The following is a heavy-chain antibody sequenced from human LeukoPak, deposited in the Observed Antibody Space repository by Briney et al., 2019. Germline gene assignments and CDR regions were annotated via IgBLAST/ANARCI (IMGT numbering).Heavy chain of an antibody. V-gene: IGHV3-9*01. D-gene: IGHD3-10*01. Sequence: GGSLRLSCAASGFTFDDYAMHWVRQAPGKGLEWVSGISWNSGSIGYADSVKGRFTISRDNAKNSLYLQMNSLRAEDTALYYCARESGFGELFPYAFDIWGQGTVVTVSS. CDR2: ISWNSGSI. CDR3: ARESGFGELFPYAFDI. CDR1: GFTFDDYA. J-gene: IGHJ3*02.